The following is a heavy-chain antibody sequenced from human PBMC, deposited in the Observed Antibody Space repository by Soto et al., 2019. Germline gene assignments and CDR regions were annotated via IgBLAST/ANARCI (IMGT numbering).Heavy chain of an antibody. J-gene: IGHJ6*02. CDR3: ARPGDAYGLDV. V-gene: IGHV4-39*01. Sequence: QLQLHESGPGLVKPSETLSLTCSVSGASITRSSYYWAWIRQPPGKGLEWIASIHCHSGSTYYDPSRKGRVLSSVDTSKNHFSQNLSSVTAADTAIYYCARPGDAYGLDVWGQGTTVTVSS. CDR1: GASITRSSYY. D-gene: IGHD2-21*02. CDR2: IHCHSGST.